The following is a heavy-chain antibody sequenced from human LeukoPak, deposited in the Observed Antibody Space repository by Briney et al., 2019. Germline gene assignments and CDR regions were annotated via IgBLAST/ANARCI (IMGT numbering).Heavy chain of an antibody. D-gene: IGHD5-24*01. CDR2: ISYDGSNK. Sequence: GRSLRLSCVASRSTFSSYGMHWVRQAPGKGLEWVAVISYDGSNKYYADSVKGRFTVSRDNSKNTLYLQMNSLRAEDTAVYYCAKEGRDGFNYDYWGQGTLVTVSP. CDR1: RSTFSSYG. CDR3: AKEGRDGFNYDY. J-gene: IGHJ4*02. V-gene: IGHV3-30*18.